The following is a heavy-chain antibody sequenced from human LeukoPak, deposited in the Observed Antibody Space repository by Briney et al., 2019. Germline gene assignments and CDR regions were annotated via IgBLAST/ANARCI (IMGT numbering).Heavy chain of an antibody. CDR3: ARDPTHYDSSGYPLDY. V-gene: IGHV1-46*01. CDR1: GYTFTSYY. D-gene: IGHD3-22*01. CDR2: INPSGGST. J-gene: IGHJ4*02. Sequence: ASVKVSCKASGYTFTSYYMHWVRQAPGQGLEWMGIINPSGGSTSYAQQFQGRVTMTRDTSTSTVYMELSSLRSEDTAVYYCARDPTHYDSSGYPLDYWGQGTLVTVSS.